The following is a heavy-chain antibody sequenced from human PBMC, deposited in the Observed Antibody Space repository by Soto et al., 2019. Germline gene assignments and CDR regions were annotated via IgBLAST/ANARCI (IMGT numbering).Heavy chain of an antibody. CDR2: ISSSGSTI. D-gene: IGHD3-3*01. J-gene: IGHJ6*02. V-gene: IGHV3-11*01. Sequence: PGGSLRLSCAASGFTFSDYYMSWIRQAPGKGLEWVSYISSSGSTIYYADSVKGRFTISRDNAQNSLYLQMNSLRAEDTAMYYCARDYDFWSGYLRDYYYYGMDVWGQGTTVTVSS. CDR1: GFTFSDYY. CDR3: ARDYDFWSGYLRDYYYYGMDV.